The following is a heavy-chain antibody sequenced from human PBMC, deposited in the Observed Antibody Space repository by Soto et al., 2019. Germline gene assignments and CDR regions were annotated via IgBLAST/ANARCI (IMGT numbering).Heavy chain of an antibody. Sequence: QVQLQQWGAGLLKPSETLSRTCAVYGGSFRDYYWSWIRQPPGKGLEWIGEINYSGRTNHSPSLKSRVTISVDTSKNQFSLKLSSVTAADTAVYYCARGVYDTIFGVVSLDYWDQGTLVTVSS. J-gene: IGHJ4*02. CDR2: INYSGRT. CDR3: ARGVYDTIFGVVSLDY. CDR1: GGSFRDYY. V-gene: IGHV4-34*01. D-gene: IGHD3-3*01.